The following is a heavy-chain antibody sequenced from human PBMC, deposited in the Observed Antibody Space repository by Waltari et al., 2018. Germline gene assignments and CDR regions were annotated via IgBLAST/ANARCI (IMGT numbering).Heavy chain of an antibody. CDR2: IYTNGST. CDR3: TSGDY. V-gene: IGHV4-61*09. J-gene: IGHJ4*02. Sequence: QPQLQESGPGLVKPSQTLSLTCTVSGASVTRGHYYWHWIRQPAGNGLEWIGYIYTNGSTNYHPSLKSRVTISLDSSKNQFSLSLTSVTATDTAVYYCTSGDYWGRGALVTVSS. CDR1: GASVTRGHYY.